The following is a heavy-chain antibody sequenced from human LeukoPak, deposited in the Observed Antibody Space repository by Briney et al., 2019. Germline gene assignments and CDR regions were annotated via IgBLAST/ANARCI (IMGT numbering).Heavy chain of an antibody. D-gene: IGHD3-10*01. CDR3: ARAPRGLWFGEFAGYMDV. V-gene: IGHV3-21*01. J-gene: IGHJ6*03. CDR1: GFIFSNYS. CDR2: ISSSGSFL. Sequence: GGSLRLSCAVSGFIFSNYSMTWVRQAPGKGLEWVSSISSSGSFLSYADSVKGRSTISRDNAKNPLYLQMNSLRAEDTAVYYCARAPRGLWFGEFAGYMDVWGKGTTVTVSS.